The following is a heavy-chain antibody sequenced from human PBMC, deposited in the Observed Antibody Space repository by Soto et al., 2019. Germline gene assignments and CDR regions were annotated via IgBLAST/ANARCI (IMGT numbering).Heavy chain of an antibody. CDR3: ARDGRGSLRY. V-gene: IGHV3-30-3*01. D-gene: IGHD2-15*01. CDR1: GFTFSSYA. CDR2: ISYDGSNK. J-gene: IGHJ4*02. Sequence: QVQLVESGGGVVQPGRSLRLSCAASGFTFSSYAMHWVRQAPGKGLEWVAVISYDGSNKYYADSVKGRFTISRDNSKNTLYLQMNSLRAEDTAVYYCARDGRGSLRYWGQGTLVTVSS.